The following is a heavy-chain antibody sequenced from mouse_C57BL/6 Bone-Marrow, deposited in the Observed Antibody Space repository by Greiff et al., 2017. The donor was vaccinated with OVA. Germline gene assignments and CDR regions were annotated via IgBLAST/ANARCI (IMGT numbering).Heavy chain of an antibody. D-gene: IGHD2-3*01. J-gene: IGHJ2*01. CDR3: ARGDDGARDDFDY. Sequence: EVQLQESGPGLVKPSPSLSLSCSVTGYSFTSCYFWYWIRKLPGNQLEWMGYISYDGSTNYNPSFKNRISFTRDTSKNQFFLKLNSVTTEDTATYDGARGDDGARDDFDYWGQGTTLTVSS. V-gene: IGHV3-6*01. CDR1: GYSFTSCYF. CDR2: ISYDGST.